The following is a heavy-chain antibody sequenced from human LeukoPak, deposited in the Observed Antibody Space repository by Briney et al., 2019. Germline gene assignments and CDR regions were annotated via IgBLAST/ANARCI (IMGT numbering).Heavy chain of an antibody. V-gene: IGHV3-23*01. CDR2: ISGSGGST. J-gene: IGHJ4*02. Sequence: GGSLRLSCAASGFTFSSYAMSWVRQAPGKGLEWVSAISGSGGSTYYADSVKGRFTISRDNSKYTLYLQMNSLRAEDTAVYYCAKDQAGYSSSWWYFDYWGQGTLVTVSS. D-gene: IGHD6-13*01. CDR1: GFTFSSYA. CDR3: AKDQAGYSSSWWYFDY.